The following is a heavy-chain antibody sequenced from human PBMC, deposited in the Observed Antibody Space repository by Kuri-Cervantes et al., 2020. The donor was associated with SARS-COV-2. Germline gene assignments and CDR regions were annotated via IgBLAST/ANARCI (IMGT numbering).Heavy chain of an antibody. Sequence: GGSLSLTCAASGFTFSSYAMHWVRQAPGKGLEWVAVISYDGSNKYYADSVKGRFTISRDNSKNTLYLQMNSLRAEDTAVYYCAREGMVRGATFFDYWGQGTLVTVSS. CDR3: AREGMVRGATFFDY. CDR1: GFTFSSYA. J-gene: IGHJ4*02. D-gene: IGHD3-10*01. V-gene: IGHV3-30-3*01. CDR2: ISYDGSNK.